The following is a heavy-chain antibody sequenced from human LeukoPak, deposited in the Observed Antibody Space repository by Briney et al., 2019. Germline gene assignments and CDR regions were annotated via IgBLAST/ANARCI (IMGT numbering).Heavy chain of an antibody. D-gene: IGHD2-21*02. Sequence: ASVKVSCKASGYTFTGYYMHWVRQAPGQGLEWMGWINPNSGGTNYAQKFQGRVTMTRDTSISTAYMELSSLRSEDTAVYYCATVARAVTAIQIAYYYGMDVWGQGTTVTVSS. CDR1: GYTFTGYY. J-gene: IGHJ6*02. CDR3: ATVARAVTAIQIAYYYGMDV. CDR2: INPNSGGT. V-gene: IGHV1-2*02.